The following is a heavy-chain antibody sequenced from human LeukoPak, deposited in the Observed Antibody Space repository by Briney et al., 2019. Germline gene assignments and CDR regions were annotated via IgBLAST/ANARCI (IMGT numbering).Heavy chain of an antibody. CDR3: VSTARGYSYGYSGYYYYGMDV. D-gene: IGHD5-18*01. V-gene: IGHV1-45*02. Sequence: SVKVSCKASGYTFTYRYLHWVRQAPGQALEWMGWITPFNGNTNYAQKFQDRVTITRDRSMSTAYMELSSLRSEDTAMYYCVSTARGYSYGYSGYYYYGMDVWGQGTTVTVSS. CDR2: ITPFNGNT. J-gene: IGHJ6*02. CDR1: GYTFTYRY.